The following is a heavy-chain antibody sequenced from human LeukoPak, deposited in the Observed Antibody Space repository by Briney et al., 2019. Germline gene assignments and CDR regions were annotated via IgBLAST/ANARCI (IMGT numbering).Heavy chain of an antibody. Sequence: ASVKVSCKASGYTFTSYDINWVRQATGQGLEWMGWVNPNSGNTGYAQKFQGRVTMTRNTSISTAYMELSSLRSEDTAVYYCARSPYEIVVVPAARYYYYYGMDVWGQGTTVTVSS. CDR1: GYTFTSYD. V-gene: IGHV1-8*01. D-gene: IGHD2-2*01. CDR3: ARSPYEIVVVPAARYYYYYGMDV. CDR2: VNPNSGNT. J-gene: IGHJ6*02.